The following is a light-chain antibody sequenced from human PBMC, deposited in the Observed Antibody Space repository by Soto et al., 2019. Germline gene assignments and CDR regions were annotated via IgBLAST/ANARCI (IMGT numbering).Light chain of an antibody. CDR1: QSVKTF. V-gene: IGKV3-20*01. J-gene: IGKJ1*01. Sequence: EIVFTQSPSTLSLSPFERSTLSCRASQSVKTFLVWYQQRPGQAPRLLIYDASHRATGIPDRFSGSGSGTDFTLTISRLEPEDFAVYYCQQYGSSGTFGQGTKVDIK. CDR3: QQYGSSGT. CDR2: DAS.